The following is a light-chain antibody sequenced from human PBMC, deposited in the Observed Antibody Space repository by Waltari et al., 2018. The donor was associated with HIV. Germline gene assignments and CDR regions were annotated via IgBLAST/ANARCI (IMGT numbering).Light chain of an antibody. CDR1: NSYNH. Sequence: QSALTQPASVSGSPGQSITISRTGTNSYNHVSWYHHHPGKAPKLLSYDVSERPSGVSNRLSGSKSGNTASLTISGLQAEDEADYYCCSYAGSSTLVFGGGTKLTVL. CDR3: CSYAGSSTLV. CDR2: DVS. V-gene: IGLV2-23*02. J-gene: IGLJ2*01.